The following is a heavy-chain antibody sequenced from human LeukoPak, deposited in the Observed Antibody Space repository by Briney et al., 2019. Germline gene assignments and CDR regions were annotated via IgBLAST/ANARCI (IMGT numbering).Heavy chain of an antibody. Sequence: SETLSLTCTVSGDSMTRGGYYWSWVRQQPGKGLEWVGFIYHSGTTFYNPSLESRATISVDTSQNQFSLKLTSVTAADTAVYCCARAVDYRNYFDYWGQGTLVTVSS. CDR1: GDSMTRGGYY. CDR2: IYHSGTT. D-gene: IGHD4-11*01. V-gene: IGHV4-31*03. J-gene: IGHJ4*02. CDR3: ARAVDYRNYFDY.